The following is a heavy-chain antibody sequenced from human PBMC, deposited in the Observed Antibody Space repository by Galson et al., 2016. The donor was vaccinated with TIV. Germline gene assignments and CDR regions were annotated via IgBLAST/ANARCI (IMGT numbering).Heavy chain of an antibody. CDR1: GYTFSSYS. CDR2: ISGYSGNT. J-gene: IGHJ4*02. Sequence: SVKVSCKASGYTFSSYSINWVRQAPGQGLEWMGWISGYSGNTNYAQKFQGRVTMTTDTSTGTAYMELRSLRSDDTAVYYRARGATVTPYSFFDYWGQGTLVTVFS. V-gene: IGHV1-18*04. D-gene: IGHD4-17*01. CDR3: ARGATVTPYSFFDY.